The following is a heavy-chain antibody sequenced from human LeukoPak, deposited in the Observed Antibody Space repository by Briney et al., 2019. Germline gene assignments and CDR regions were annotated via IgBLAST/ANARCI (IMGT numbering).Heavy chain of an antibody. CDR1: GGSISSYY. CDR2: IYYSGTT. Sequence: SETLSLTCTVSGGSISSYYWSWIRQPPGKGLEWIGYIYYSGTTRYNPSLKSRVSMSVDTSKNQFSLKLSSVTAADTAVYYCARKRRDHYDFWSGYYYFMDVWGKGTTVTVSS. V-gene: IGHV4-59*12. J-gene: IGHJ6*04. D-gene: IGHD3-3*01. CDR3: ARKRRDHYDFWSGYYYFMDV.